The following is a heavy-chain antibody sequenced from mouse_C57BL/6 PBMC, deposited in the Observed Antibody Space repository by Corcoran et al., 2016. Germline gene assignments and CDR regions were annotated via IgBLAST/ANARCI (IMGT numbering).Heavy chain of an antibody. CDR3: ARKGYGNYPHWYFDV. J-gene: IGHJ1*03. CDR1: GYTFTDYY. CDR2: INPNNGGT. V-gene: IGHV1-26*01. Sequence: EVQLQQSGPELVKPGASVKISCKASGYTFTDYYMNWVKQSHGKSLEWIGDINPNNGGTSYNQKFKGKATLTVDKSSSTAYMELRSLTSEDSAVYYCARKGYGNYPHWYFDVWGTGTTVTVSS. D-gene: IGHD2-1*01.